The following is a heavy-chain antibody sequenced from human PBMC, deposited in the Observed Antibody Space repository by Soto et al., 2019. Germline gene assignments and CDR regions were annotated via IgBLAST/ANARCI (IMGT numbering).Heavy chain of an antibody. CDR2: INGYNGNT. CDR1: GYTFSTYG. V-gene: IGHV1-18*01. D-gene: IGHD3-16*01. Sequence: QVQLVQSGAEVKKPGASVKVSCKASGYTFSTYGISWVRQAPGQGLEWMGWINGYNGNTNYAPKLQGGITITTESSADTEYMDLRSLRSDDTAVYYCAMMGAVPYSSYGMDVWGQGTTVTVSS. J-gene: IGHJ6*02. CDR3: AMMGAVPYSSYGMDV.